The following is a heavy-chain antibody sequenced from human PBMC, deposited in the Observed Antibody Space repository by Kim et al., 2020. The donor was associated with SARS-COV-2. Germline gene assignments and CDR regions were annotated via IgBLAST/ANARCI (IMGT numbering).Heavy chain of an antibody. V-gene: IGHV3-9*01. D-gene: IGHD1-1*01. CDR3: ARRDRDGYNYYFDY. J-gene: IGHJ4*02. Sequence: ADSVKGRFTISRDNAKNSLYLQMNSLRAEDTALYYCARRDRDGYNYYFDYWGQGTLVTVSS.